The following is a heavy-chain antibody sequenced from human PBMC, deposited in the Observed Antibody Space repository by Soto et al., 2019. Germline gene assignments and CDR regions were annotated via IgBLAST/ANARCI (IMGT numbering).Heavy chain of an antibody. CDR3: TTGGGDYYYYYGMDV. CDR1: GFTFSNAW. CDR2: IKSTTDGGTT. V-gene: IGHV3-15*07. J-gene: IGHJ6*02. D-gene: IGHD4-17*01. Sequence: EVQLVESGGGLVKPGGSLRLSCAASGFTFSNAWMNWVRQAPGKGLEWVGRIKSTTDGGTTDYAAPVKGRFTISRDDSKNTLYLQMNSLKTEDTAVYYCTTGGGDYYYYYGMDVWGQGTTVTVSS.